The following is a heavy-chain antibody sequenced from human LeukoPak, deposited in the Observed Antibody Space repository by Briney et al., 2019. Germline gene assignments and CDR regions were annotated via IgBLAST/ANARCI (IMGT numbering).Heavy chain of an antibody. CDR2: ISAYNGNT. CDR3: ARAVGWTGLDY. CDR1: GYTFTSYG. J-gene: IGHJ4*02. V-gene: IGHV1-18*04. Sequence: GASVQDSCKASGYTFTSYGISWVRQAPGQGREWMGWISAYNGNTNNAQKLQGRVTTTTDTSTSTAHMELRSLRSDDTAVYYWARAVGWTGLDYWGQGTLVTVSS. D-gene: IGHD2-15*01.